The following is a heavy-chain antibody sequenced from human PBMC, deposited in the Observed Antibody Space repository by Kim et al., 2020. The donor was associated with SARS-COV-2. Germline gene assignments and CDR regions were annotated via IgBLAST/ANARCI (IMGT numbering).Heavy chain of an antibody. CDR3: AREMADGGAFDI. Sequence: SGKGRITIPRDKSQNPLVPQMNSLRAEDTAVYYCAREMADGGAFDIWGQGTMVTVSS. D-gene: IGHD2-8*01. J-gene: IGHJ3*02. V-gene: IGHV3-30*07.